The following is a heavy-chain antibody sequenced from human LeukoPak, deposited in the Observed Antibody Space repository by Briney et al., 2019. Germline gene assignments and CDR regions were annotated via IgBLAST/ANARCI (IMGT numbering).Heavy chain of an antibody. Sequence: QPGGSLRLSCAASGFTFSSYAMSWVRQAPGKGLEWVSAISWNSGSIGYADSVKGRFTISRDNAKNSLYLQMNSLRAEDTALYYCAKDHSGWFDYYFDYWGQGTLVTVSS. D-gene: IGHD6-19*01. CDR2: ISWNSGSI. CDR1: GFTFSSYA. J-gene: IGHJ4*02. CDR3: AKDHSGWFDYYFDY. V-gene: IGHV3-9*01.